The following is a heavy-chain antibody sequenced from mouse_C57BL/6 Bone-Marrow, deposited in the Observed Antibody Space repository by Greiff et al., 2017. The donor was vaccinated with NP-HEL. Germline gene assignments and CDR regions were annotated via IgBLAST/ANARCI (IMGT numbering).Heavy chain of an antibody. D-gene: IGHD2-1*01. Sequence: VQLKESGAELVRPGASVKLSCTASGFNIKDDYMHWVKQRPEQGLEWIGWIDPENGDTEYASKFQGKATITADTSSNTAYLQLSSLTSEDTAVYYCTYGNYRYFDVWGTGTTVTVSS. V-gene: IGHV14-4*01. CDR1: GFNIKDDY. CDR2: IDPENGDT. CDR3: TYGNYRYFDV. J-gene: IGHJ1*03.